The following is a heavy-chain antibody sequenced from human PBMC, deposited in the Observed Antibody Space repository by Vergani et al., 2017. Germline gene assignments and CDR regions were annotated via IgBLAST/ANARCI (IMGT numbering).Heavy chain of an antibody. CDR3: ARIAGYQDDY. Sequence: QVQLVQSGAEVKKPGASVKVSCKASGYTFTSYYMHWVRQAPGQGLEWMGRIIPILGIANYAQKFQGRVTITADKSTSTAYMELSSLRSEDTAVYYCARIAGYQDDYWGQGTLVTVSS. V-gene: IGHV1-69*09. CDR2: IIPILGIA. J-gene: IGHJ4*02. D-gene: IGHD5-12*01. CDR1: GYTFTSYY.